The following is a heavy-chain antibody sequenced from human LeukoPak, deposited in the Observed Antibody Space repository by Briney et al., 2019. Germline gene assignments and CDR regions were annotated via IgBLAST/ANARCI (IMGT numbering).Heavy chain of an antibody. CDR2: INPNSGGT. CDR3: ARVGMATITSYFDY. CDR1: GYTFTGYY. J-gene: IGHJ4*02. Sequence: ASVKVSCKASGYTFTGYYMHWVRQAPGQGLEWMGWINPNSGGTNYAQKFQGRVTMTRDTSISTAYMELSRLRSDDTAVYYCARVGMATITSYFDYWGQGTLVTVSS. V-gene: IGHV1-2*02. D-gene: IGHD5-12*01.